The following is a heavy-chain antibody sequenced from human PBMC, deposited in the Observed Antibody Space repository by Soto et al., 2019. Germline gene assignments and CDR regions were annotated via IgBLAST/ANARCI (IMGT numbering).Heavy chain of an antibody. CDR2: ISAYNGNT. J-gene: IGHJ6*02. Sequence: GXSVKVSCEASGYTFASYGISWVRQAPGQGLEWMGWISAYNGNTNYAQKLQGRVTMTTDTSTSTAYMELRSLRSDDTAVYYCARDIVVVVADTPYYYYGMDVWGQGTTVTASS. CDR3: ARDIVVVVADTPYYYYGMDV. V-gene: IGHV1-18*01. D-gene: IGHD2-15*01. CDR1: GYTFASYG.